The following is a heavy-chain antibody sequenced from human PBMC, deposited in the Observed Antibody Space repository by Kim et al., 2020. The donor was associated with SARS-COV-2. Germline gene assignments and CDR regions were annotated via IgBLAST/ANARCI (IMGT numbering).Heavy chain of an antibody. D-gene: IGHD3-10*01. Sequence: ASVKVSCKASGYTFTGYYMHWVRQAPGQGLEWMGWINPNSGGTNYAQKFQGRVTMTRDTSISTAYMELSRLRSDDTAVYYCARDFPKPPGVTTVRGAVYYGMDVWGQGTTVTVSS. V-gene: IGHV1-2*02. CDR1: GYTFTGYY. CDR3: ARDFPKPPGVTTVRGAVYYGMDV. J-gene: IGHJ6*02. CDR2: INPNSGGT.